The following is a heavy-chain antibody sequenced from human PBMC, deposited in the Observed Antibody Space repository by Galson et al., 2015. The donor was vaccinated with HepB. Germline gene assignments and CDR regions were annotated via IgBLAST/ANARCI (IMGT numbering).Heavy chain of an antibody. CDR2: R. J-gene: IGHJ4*02. CDR3: ARSPAAAGHFDF. V-gene: IGHV3-33*01. Sequence: SLRVSCAASGFNFSRYAIRWVRQAPGKGLECVAVRDSVKGRFTISTDNSKNTLSLLINSLRDEDTAIYYCARSPAAAGHFDFWGQGTLLTVSS. CDR1: GFNFSRYA. D-gene: IGHD6-13*01.